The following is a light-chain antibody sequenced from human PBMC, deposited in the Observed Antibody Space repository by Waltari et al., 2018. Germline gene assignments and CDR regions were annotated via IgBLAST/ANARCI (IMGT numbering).Light chain of an antibody. J-gene: IGKJ1*01. CDR3: MQSLQSLWT. CDR2: LGS. CDR1: QSLLQRNGTKS. Sequence: DIVVTQSPLSLPVTPGEPASISCRSSQSLLQRNGTKSLDWYLQKPGQSPQLLIYLGSNRASGVPDRFSGSGSGTDFTLRISRVEAEDVGVYYCMQSLQSLWTFGPGTKVEIK. V-gene: IGKV2-28*01.